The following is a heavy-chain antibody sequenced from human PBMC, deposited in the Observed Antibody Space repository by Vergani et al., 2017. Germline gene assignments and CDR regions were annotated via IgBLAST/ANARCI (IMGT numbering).Heavy chain of an antibody. D-gene: IGHD6-13*01. CDR2: ISYDGSNK. J-gene: IGHJ4*02. Sequence: QVQLVESGGGVVQPGRSLRLSCAASGFTFSSYGMHWVRQAPGKGLEWVAVISYDGSNKYYADSVKGRFTISLDNSKNTLYLQMNSLRAEDTAVYYCAKYGIAAAGYHMYYFDYWGQGTLVTVSS. V-gene: IGHV3-30*18. CDR3: AKYGIAAAGYHMYYFDY. CDR1: GFTFSSYG.